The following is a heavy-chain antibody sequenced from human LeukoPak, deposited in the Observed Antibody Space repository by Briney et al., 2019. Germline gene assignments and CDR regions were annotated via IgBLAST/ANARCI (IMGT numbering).Heavy chain of an antibody. D-gene: IGHD3-16*01. CDR2: IIPSLAIT. V-gene: IGHV1-69*10. Sequence: ASVTVSFKASGGSFINCAVIWVRQAPGQGGEWVGWIIPSLAITNRAQKFQDRVTISVDTSSSTAYMELSDLRFEDTAVYYCARDPGKFGDSLRPSGLDHWGQGTLVTVSS. CDR1: GGSFINCA. J-gene: IGHJ4*02. CDR3: ARDPGKFGDSLRPSGLDH.